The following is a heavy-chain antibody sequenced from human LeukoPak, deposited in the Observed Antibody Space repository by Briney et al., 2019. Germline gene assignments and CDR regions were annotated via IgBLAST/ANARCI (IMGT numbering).Heavy chain of an antibody. D-gene: IGHD6-19*01. J-gene: IGHJ4*02. Sequence: ASVKVSCKASGYTFTSYGISWVRQAPGQGLEWMGWISAYNGNTNYAQKLQGRVTMTTDTSTSTAYVELRSLRSDDTAVYYCARDHSSGWYSPLDYWGQGTLVTVSS. V-gene: IGHV1-18*01. CDR1: GYTFTSYG. CDR2: ISAYNGNT. CDR3: ARDHSSGWYSPLDY.